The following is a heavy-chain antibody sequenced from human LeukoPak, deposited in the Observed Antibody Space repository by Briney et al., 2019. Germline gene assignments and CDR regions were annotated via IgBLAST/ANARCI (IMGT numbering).Heavy chain of an antibody. J-gene: IGHJ6*03. V-gene: IGHV4-39*02. Sequence: SETLSLTCTVSGGSISSSSYYWGWIRQPPGKGLEWIGSIYYSGSTYYNPSLKSRVTISVDTSKNQFSLKLSSVTAADTAVYYCAKDAPIFGPGYYYYMDVWGKGTTVTVSS. D-gene: IGHD3-3*02. CDR3: AKDAPIFGPGYYYYMDV. CDR1: GGSISSSSYY. CDR2: IYYSGST.